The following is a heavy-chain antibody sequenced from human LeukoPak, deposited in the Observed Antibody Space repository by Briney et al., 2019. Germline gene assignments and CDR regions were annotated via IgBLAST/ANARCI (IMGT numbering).Heavy chain of an antibody. Sequence: SETLSLTCAVYGGSFSNYYWTWIRQPPGKGLEWIGEINRSGSTNHNPSLKSRVTISVDTSKNQFSLKLTSMTAADTAVYYCAIIAVAGTGVYWGQGTLVTVSS. J-gene: IGHJ4*02. CDR1: GGSFSNYY. CDR3: AIIAVAGTGVY. D-gene: IGHD6-19*01. V-gene: IGHV4-34*01. CDR2: INRSGST.